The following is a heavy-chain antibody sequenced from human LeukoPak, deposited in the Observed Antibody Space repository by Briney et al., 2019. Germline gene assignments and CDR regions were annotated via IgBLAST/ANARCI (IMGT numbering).Heavy chain of an antibody. D-gene: IGHD3-16*01. J-gene: IGHJ4*02. Sequence: PSETLSLTCTVSGGSINSGGHYWSWTRQHPGKGLEWVGSIYDSRFTYYNPSLESRVTISVDSSENQLSLHMTSVTAADTAVYYCAGGLESSKMRYWGQGSLVIVSA. CDR3: AGGLESSKMRY. CDR1: GGSINSGGHY. V-gene: IGHV4-31*03. CDR2: IYDSRFT.